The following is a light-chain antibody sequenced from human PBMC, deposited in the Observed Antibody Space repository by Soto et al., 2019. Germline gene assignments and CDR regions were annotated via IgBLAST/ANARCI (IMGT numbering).Light chain of an antibody. CDR3: QQYGSSPPGLT. V-gene: IGKV3D-20*01. Sequence: EIELPQALAVLSLSTGERATLSCGASQSVSSSYLAWYQQKPGLAPRLLIYDASSRATGIPDRFSGSGSGTDFTLTISRLEPEDFAVYYCQQYGSSPPGLTFGGGTKVDIK. J-gene: IGKJ4*01. CDR1: QSVSSSY. CDR2: DAS.